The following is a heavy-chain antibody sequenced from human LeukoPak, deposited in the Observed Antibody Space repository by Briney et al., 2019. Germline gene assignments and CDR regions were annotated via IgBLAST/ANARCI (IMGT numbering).Heavy chain of an antibody. J-gene: IGHJ5*02. D-gene: IGHD5-18*01. CDR2: INPNSGGT. CDR1: GYTFTGYY. CDR3: ARDPGYSYGPAYNWFDP. V-gene: IGHV1-2*02. Sequence: ASVKVCCKASGYTFTGYYMHWVRQAPGPGLGWMGWINPNSGGTNYAQKFQGRVTMTRDTTISTAYMELSRLRSDDTAVYYCARDPGYSYGPAYNWFDPWGQGTLVTVSS.